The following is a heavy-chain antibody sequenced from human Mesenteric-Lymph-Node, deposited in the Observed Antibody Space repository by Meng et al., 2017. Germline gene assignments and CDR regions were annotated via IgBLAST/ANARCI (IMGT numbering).Heavy chain of an antibody. D-gene: IGHD6-13*01. CDR3: AKDESALAAAGTYDY. CDR2: IIPIFGTA. Sequence: SVKVSCKASGGTFSSYAISWVRQAPGQGLEWMGGIIPIFGTANYAQKFQGRVTITADESTSTAYMELSSLRSEDTAVYYCAKDESALAAAGTYDYWGQGTLVTVSS. CDR1: GGTFSSYA. J-gene: IGHJ4*02. V-gene: IGHV1-69*13.